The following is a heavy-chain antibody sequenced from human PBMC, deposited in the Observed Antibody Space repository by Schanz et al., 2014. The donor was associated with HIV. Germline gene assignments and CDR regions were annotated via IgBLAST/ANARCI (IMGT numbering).Heavy chain of an antibody. CDR3: ARDLRGDNYYVSDS. CDR2: MNPNSGNT. Sequence: QVQLVQSGAEVKKPGASVKVSCKASGYTFTSYYMHWVRQATGQGLEWMGWMNPNSGNTGYAQKFQGRVTMTRNTSISTAYMELSSLRSEDTAVYYCARDLRGDNYYVSDSWGQGTLVSVSS. V-gene: IGHV1-8*02. D-gene: IGHD1-26*01. J-gene: IGHJ4*02. CDR1: GYTFTSYY.